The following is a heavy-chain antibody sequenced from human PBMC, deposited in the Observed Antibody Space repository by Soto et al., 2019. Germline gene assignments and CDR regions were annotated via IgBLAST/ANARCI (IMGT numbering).Heavy chain of an antibody. Sequence: GGSLRLSCAASGFTFSSYAMSWVRQAPGKGLEWVSVIYSGGSTYYADSGKGRFTISRHNSKNTLYLQMNSLRAEDTVVYYCARGWRVAAFDIWGQGTMVTVSS. D-gene: IGHD3-3*01. CDR2: IYSGGST. CDR3: ARGWRVAAFDI. V-gene: IGHV3-53*04. CDR1: GFTFSSYA. J-gene: IGHJ3*02.